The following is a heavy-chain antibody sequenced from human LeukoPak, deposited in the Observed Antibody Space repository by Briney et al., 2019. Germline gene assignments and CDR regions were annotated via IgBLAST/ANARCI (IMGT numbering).Heavy chain of an antibody. V-gene: IGHV1-8*03. CDR1: GYTFTGYY. CDR2: MNPNSGNT. D-gene: IGHD3-3*01. CDR3: ARKGVVSDY. Sequence: ASVKVSCKASGYTFTGYYMHWVRQAPGQGLEWMGWMNPNSGNTGYAQKFQGRVTITRNTSISTAYMELSSLRSEDTAVYYCARKGVVSDYWGQGTLVTVSS. J-gene: IGHJ4*02.